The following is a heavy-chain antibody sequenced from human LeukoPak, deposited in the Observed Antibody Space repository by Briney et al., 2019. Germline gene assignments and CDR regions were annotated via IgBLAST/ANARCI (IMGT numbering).Heavy chain of an antibody. D-gene: IGHD2-21*02. Sequence: PSETLSLTCTVSGGSISSGGYYWSWIRQHPGTGLEWIGYIYYSGSTYYNPSLKSRVTISVDTSKNQFSLKLSSVTAADTAVYYCARAEVTAILGYYYGMDVWGQGTTVTVSS. V-gene: IGHV4-31*03. CDR2: IYYSGST. J-gene: IGHJ6*02. CDR1: GGSISSGGYY. CDR3: ARAEVTAILGYYYGMDV.